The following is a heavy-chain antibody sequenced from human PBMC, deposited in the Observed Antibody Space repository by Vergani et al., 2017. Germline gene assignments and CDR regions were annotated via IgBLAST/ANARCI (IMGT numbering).Heavy chain of an antibody. CDR3: ARLQARNYYYYGMDV. D-gene: IGHD6-6*01. J-gene: IGHJ6*02. CDR2: IYPGDSDT. V-gene: IGHV5-51*03. CDR1: GYSFTSYW. Sequence: EVQLVQSGAEVKTPGESLKISCKGSGYSFTSYWIGWVRQMPGKGLEWMGIIYPGDSDTRYSPSFQGQVTISADKSISTAYLQWSSLKASDTAMYYCARLQARNYYYYGMDVWGQGTTVTVSS.